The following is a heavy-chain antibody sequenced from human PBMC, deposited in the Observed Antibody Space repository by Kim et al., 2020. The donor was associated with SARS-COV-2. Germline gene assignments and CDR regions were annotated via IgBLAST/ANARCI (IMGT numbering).Heavy chain of an antibody. CDR1: GGSISSYY. V-gene: IGHV4-59*01. Sequence: SETLSLTCTVSGGSISSYYWSWIRQPPGKGLEWIGYIYYSGSTNYNPSLKSRVTISVDTSKNQFSLKLSSVTAADTAVYYCARAQDWFDPWGQGTLVTVSS. CDR3: ARAQDWFDP. CDR2: IYYSGST. J-gene: IGHJ5*02.